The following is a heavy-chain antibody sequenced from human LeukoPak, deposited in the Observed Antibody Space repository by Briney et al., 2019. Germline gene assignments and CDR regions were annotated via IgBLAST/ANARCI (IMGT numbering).Heavy chain of an antibody. J-gene: IGHJ4*02. CDR3: VRHISTNTGYFDS. CDR1: GGSINSHSYY. D-gene: IGHD5-24*01. CDR2: VYYDGTS. V-gene: IGHV4-39*01. Sequence: SETLSLTCTVSGGSINSHSYYWGWIRQPPGKGLEWIGSVYYDGTSYSNPSLKSRVAVFVDTSRDQFSLDLSFVTAADRALYYCVRHISTNTGYFDSCGQGTLVSVSS.